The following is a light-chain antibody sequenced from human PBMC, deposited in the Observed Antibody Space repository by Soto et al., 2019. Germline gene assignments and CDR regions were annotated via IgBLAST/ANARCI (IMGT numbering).Light chain of an antibody. V-gene: IGLV1-40*01. CDR1: SSNIGAGYG. J-gene: IGLJ2*01. CDR2: GNT. CDR3: QSFDRTLTSVV. Sequence: QYVLTQPPSVSAAPGQRVTISCTGSSSNIGAGYGVHWYQHLPGKAPNLLVYGNTNRPSGVPERFSGSRSGTSASLAITGLQPEDEADYYCQSFDRTLTSVVFGGGTKLTVL.